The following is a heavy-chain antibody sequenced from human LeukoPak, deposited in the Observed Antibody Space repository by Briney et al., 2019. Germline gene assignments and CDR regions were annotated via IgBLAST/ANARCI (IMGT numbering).Heavy chain of an antibody. J-gene: IGHJ3*02. V-gene: IGHV3-7*01. CDR2: IKKEGSER. CDR3: ARDLAGPPQEAFDI. Sequence: PGGSLRLSCAPSGFSINNYWMNWVRQAPGKGLEWVASIKKEGSERYYVDSVKGRFTISRDNTKNSLYLQMNTLRAEDTAVYYCARDLAGPPQEAFDIWGQGTMVTVSS. CDR1: GFSINNYW.